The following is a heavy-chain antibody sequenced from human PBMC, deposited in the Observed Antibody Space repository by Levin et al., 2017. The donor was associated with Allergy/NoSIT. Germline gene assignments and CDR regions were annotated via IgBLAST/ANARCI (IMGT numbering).Heavy chain of an antibody. CDR1: GYTFTSYD. J-gene: IGHJ6*02. CDR2: MNPNSGNT. V-gene: IGHV1-8*01. D-gene: IGHD4-17*01. CDR3: ARPTHTVTKGFRLYYYSGMDV. Sequence: GESLKISCKASGYTFTSYDINWVRQATGQGLEWMGWMNPNSGNTGYAQKFQGRVTMTRNTSISTAYMELSSLRSEDTAVYYCARPTHTVTKGFRLYYYSGMDVWGQGTTVTVSS.